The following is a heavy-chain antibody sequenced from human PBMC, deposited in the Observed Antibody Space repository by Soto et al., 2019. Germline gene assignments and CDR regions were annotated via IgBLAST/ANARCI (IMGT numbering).Heavy chain of an antibody. J-gene: IGHJ4*02. D-gene: IGHD3-22*01. Sequence: EVQLVESGGGLVKPGGSLRLSCAASGFTFSSYSMNWVRQAPGKGLEWVSSISSSSSYIYYADSVKGRFTISRDNAKTSLYLQMNSVRAEDTAVYYCARDQTYYYDSSGGHGETYFDYWGQGTLVTVSS. CDR3: ARDQTYYYDSSGGHGETYFDY. CDR2: ISSSSSYI. CDR1: GFTFSSYS. V-gene: IGHV3-21*01.